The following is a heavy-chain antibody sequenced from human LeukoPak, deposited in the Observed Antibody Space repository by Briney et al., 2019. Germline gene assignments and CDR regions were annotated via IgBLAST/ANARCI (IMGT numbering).Heavy chain of an antibody. CDR1: GFTFSSFA. CDR3: AKDAARHSSGCLQY. Sequence: GGSLRLSCAASGFTFSSFAMTWVRQAPGKGLEWVSSISDSGDSTYYADYVKGRFTISRDNSKNMLYLEMNSLRGEDTAIYYCAKDAARHSSGCLQYRGRGTLVTVSS. J-gene: IGHJ4*02. D-gene: IGHD6-19*01. V-gene: IGHV3-23*01. CDR2: ISDSGDST.